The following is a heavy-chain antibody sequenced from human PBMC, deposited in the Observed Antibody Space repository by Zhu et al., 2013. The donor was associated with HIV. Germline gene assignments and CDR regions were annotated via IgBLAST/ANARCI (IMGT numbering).Heavy chain of an antibody. Sequence: QVQLVQSGAEVKKPGSSVKVSCKASGGTLSNYAISWVRQAPGQGLEWMGGIIPIFGTTSYAQKFQGRVTITADESTSTAYMELSSLRSEDTAVYYCARIAAAGIHIPYYFDYWGQGTLVTVSS. CDR3: ARIAAAGIHIPYYFDY. CDR1: GGTLSNYA. CDR2: IIPIFGTT. V-gene: IGHV1-69*01. J-gene: IGHJ4*02. D-gene: IGHD6-13*01.